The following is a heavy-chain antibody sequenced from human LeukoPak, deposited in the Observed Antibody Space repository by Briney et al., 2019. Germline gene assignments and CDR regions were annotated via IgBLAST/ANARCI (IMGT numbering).Heavy chain of an antibody. D-gene: IGHD3-22*01. CDR2: IYYSGST. CDR1: GGSISSYY. Sequence: PSETLSLTCTVSGGSISSYYWSWIRQPPGKGLEWIGYIYYSGSTNYNPSLKSRVTISVDTSKNQFSLKLSSVTAADTAVYYCARTDYYDSSGYTFDYWGQGTLVTVSS. J-gene: IGHJ4*02. CDR3: ARTDYYDSSGYTFDY. V-gene: IGHV4-59*01.